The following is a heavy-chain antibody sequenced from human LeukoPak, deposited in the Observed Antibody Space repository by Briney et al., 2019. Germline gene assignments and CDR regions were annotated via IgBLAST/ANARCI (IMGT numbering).Heavy chain of an antibody. CDR2: ISGSGGST. Sequence: PGGSLRLSCAASGFTFSSYGMSWVRQAPGKGLEWVSGISGSGGSTSYADSVKGRFTISRDNSKNTLYMQMNSLRADDTAVYYCAKSPGGSTYRPDSWGQGTLLTVSS. CDR1: GFTFSSYG. J-gene: IGHJ4*02. D-gene: IGHD1-1*01. V-gene: IGHV3-23*01. CDR3: AKSPGGSTYRPDS.